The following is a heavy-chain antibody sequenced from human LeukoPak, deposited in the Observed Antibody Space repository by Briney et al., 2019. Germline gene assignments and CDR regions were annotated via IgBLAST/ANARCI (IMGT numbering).Heavy chain of an antibody. Sequence: SETLSLTCTVSGGSISSSSYYWGWICQPPGKGLEWIGSIYYSGSTYYNPSLKSRVTISVDTSKNQFSLKLSSVTAADTAVYYCATQTYYYGSGGYPAQSSYMDVWGKGTTVTVSS. CDR2: IYYSGST. CDR1: GGSISSSSYY. D-gene: IGHD3-10*01. V-gene: IGHV4-39*01. J-gene: IGHJ6*03. CDR3: ATQTYYYGSGGYPAQSSYMDV.